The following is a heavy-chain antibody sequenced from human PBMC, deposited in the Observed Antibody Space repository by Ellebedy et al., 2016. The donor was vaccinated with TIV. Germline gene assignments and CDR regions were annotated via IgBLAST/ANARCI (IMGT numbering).Heavy chain of an antibody. Sequence: PGGSLRLSCAVSRFTFSKYAMNWVRHAPGTGLELVSAISGGAGRIYYADSVKGRFTISRDNSKNTGYLQMNSLRPEDTAVYSRAKGSNQVAAACLDLWGKGTPVTVSS. V-gene: IGHV3-23*01. CDR3: AKGSNQVAAACLDL. D-gene: IGHD2-2*01. CDR2: ISGGAGRI. CDR1: RFTFSKYA. J-gene: IGHJ4*02.